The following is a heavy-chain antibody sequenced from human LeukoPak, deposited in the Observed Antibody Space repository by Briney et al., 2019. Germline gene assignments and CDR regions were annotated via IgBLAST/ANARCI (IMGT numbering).Heavy chain of an antibody. J-gene: IGHJ4*02. Sequence: GRSLRLSCAASGFTFSSYAMTWVRQAPGKGLEWVSSMSGSSSNTYYADSVKGRFTISRDNSKNTLYLHMNSLRAEDTAVYYCAKFRGMIRANYYFDCWGQGTLVTVSS. CDR1: GFTFSSYA. D-gene: IGHD3-16*01. V-gene: IGHV3-23*01. CDR2: MSGSSSNT. CDR3: AKFRGMIRANYYFDC.